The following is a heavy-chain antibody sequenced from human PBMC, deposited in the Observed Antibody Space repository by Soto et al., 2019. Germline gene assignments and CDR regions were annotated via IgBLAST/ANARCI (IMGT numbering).Heavy chain of an antibody. V-gene: IGHV3-21*01. CDR3: ARDSYSNYVHYYYYCYMDV. D-gene: IGHD4-4*01. CDR2: ISSSSSYI. J-gene: IGHJ6*03. Sequence: GGSLRLSCAASGFTFSSYSMNWVRQAPGKGLEWVSSISSSSSYIYYADSVKGRFNISRDNAKNSLYLQMNSLRAEDTAVYYCARDSYSNYVHYYYYCYMDVWGKGTTVTVSS. CDR1: GFTFSSYS.